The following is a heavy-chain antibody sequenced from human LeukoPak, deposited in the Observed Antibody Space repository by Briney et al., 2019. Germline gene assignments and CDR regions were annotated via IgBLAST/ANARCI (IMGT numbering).Heavy chain of an antibody. V-gene: IGHV4-59*01. CDR3: ARLIRGVIPGTKNWFDP. CDR2: IYYSGST. J-gene: IGHJ5*02. Sequence: GSLRLSCAASGFTFSSYAMSWVRQAPGKGLEWIGYIYYSGSTNYNPSLKSRVTISVDTSKNQFSLKLSSVTAADTAVYYCARLIRGVIPGTKNWFDPWGQGTLVTVS. CDR1: GFTFSSYA. D-gene: IGHD3-10*01.